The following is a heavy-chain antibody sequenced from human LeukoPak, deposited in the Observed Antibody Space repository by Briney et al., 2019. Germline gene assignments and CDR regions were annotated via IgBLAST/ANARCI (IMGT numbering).Heavy chain of an antibody. CDR3: ARGWDFGSGTYYSFDS. D-gene: IGHD3-10*01. V-gene: IGHV4-59*01. CDR1: GGSISRYY. CDR2: IFYSGST. J-gene: IGHJ4*02. Sequence: SETLSLTCTVSGGSISRYYWSWIRQPPGKGLEWIGYIFYSGSTDDNPSFRGRVTISLDRSKKQFSLKLTSVTAAATAVYYCARGWDFGSGTYYSFDSWGQGILVTVSS.